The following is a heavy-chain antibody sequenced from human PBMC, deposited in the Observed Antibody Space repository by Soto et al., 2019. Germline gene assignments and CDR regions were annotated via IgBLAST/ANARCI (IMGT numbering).Heavy chain of an antibody. V-gene: IGHV4-59*01. Sequence: SETLSLTCTVSDVSISGYYWGWIRQPPGKGLEWIGYIYYSGITNYNPSLKSRVTMSVDTSKNQFSLKLSSVTAADTAVYYCAREGAVAGTGFGYWGQGALLTVSS. J-gene: IGHJ4*02. CDR2: IYYSGIT. D-gene: IGHD6-19*01. CDR3: AREGAVAGTGFGY. CDR1: DVSISGYY.